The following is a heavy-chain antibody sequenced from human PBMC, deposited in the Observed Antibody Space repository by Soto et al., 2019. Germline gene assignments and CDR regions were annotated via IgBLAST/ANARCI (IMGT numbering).Heavy chain of an antibody. CDR1: GFTFSSYR. D-gene: IGHD6-13*01. V-gene: IGHV3-21*01. J-gene: IGHJ6*02. CDR2: ISSSSSYI. Sequence: PGGSLRLSCAASGFTFSSYRMNWVRQAPGKGLEWVSSISSSSSYIYYADSVKGRFTISRDNAKNSLYLQMNSLRAEDTAVYYCARESRAAASSYNGMDVWGQGTTVTVSS. CDR3: ARESRAAASSYNGMDV.